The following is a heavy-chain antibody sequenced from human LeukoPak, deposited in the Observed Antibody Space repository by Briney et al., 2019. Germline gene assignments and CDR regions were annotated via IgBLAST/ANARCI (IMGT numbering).Heavy chain of an antibody. CDR2: INPNSGGT. CDR1: GYTFTGYY. J-gene: IGHJ4*02. V-gene: IGHV1-2*02. CDR3: ARVRVAVAYSSYFDY. Sequence: ASVKVSCKASGYTFTGYYMHWVRQAPGQGLEWMGWINPNSGGTNYAQKFQGRVTMTRDTSISTAYMELRRLRSDDTAVYYCARVRVAVAYSSYFDYWGQGTLVTVSS. D-gene: IGHD6-19*01.